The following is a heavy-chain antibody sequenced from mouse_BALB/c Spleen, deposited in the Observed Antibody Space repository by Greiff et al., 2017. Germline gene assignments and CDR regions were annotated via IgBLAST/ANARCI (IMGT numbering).Heavy chain of an antibody. J-gene: IGHJ3*01. Sequence: EVKLVESGPSLVKPSQTLSLTCSVTGDSITSGYWNWIRKFPGNKLEYMGYISYSGSTYYNPSLKSRISITRDTSKNQYYLQLNSVTTEDTATYYCAREDLGYDGYPPFAYWGQGTLVTVSA. CDR1: GDSITSGY. CDR3: AREDLGYDGYPPFAY. D-gene: IGHD2-3*01. CDR2: ISYSGST. V-gene: IGHV3-8*02.